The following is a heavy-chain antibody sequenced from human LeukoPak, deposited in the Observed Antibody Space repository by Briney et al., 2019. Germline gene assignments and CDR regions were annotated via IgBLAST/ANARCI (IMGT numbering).Heavy chain of an antibody. D-gene: IGHD1-26*01. J-gene: IGHJ4*02. CDR1: GFTFTDYY. CDR2: ISVSGSTM. Sequence: GGSLRLSCAASGFTFTDYYMSWIRQAPGKGLEWISYISVSGSTMYYADSVKGRFTISRDNAKNSVYLQMNSLRADDTAVYYCARDVADIVGVGRDFWNYWGQGTLVTVSS. V-gene: IGHV3-11*01. CDR3: ARDVADIVGVGRDFWNY.